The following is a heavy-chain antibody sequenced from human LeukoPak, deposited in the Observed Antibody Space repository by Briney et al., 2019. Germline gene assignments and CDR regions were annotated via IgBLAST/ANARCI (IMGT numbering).Heavy chain of an antibody. CDR2: ISSSSSYI. D-gene: IGHD6-19*01. V-gene: IGHV3-21*01. CDR1: GFTFSSYG. J-gene: IGHJ4*02. CDR3: ARSMGHIAVAGPYFDY. Sequence: GGSLRLSCAASGFTFSSYGMSWVRQAPGKGLEWVSSISSSSSYIYYADSVKGRFTISRDNAKNSLYLQMNSLRAEDTAVYYCARSMGHIAVAGPYFDYWGQGTLVTVSS.